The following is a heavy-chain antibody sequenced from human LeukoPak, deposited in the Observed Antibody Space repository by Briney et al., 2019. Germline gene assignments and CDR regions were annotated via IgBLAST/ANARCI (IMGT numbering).Heavy chain of an antibody. D-gene: IGHD2-15*01. V-gene: IGHV1-18*01. CDR2: ISAHNGNT. CDR3: ARGRTVGYCSGGSCPNWFDP. CDR1: GYTFTSYG. Sequence: ASVKVSCKASGYTFTSYGISWVRQAPGQGLEWMGWISAHNGNTNYAQKLQGRVTMTTDTSTSTAYMELRSLRSDDTAVYYCARGRTVGYCSGGSCPNWFDPWGQGTLVTVSS. J-gene: IGHJ5*02.